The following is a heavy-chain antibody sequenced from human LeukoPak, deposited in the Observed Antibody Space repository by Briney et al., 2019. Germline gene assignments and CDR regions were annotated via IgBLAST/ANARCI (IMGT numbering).Heavy chain of an antibody. CDR2: ISWNSGSI. D-gene: IGHD2-21*01. CDR3: AKDRGDAYWDAFDI. Sequence: GGSLRLSCAASGFTFDDYAMHWVRQAPGKGLEWVSGISWNSGSIGYADSVKGRFTISGDNAKNSLYLQMNSLRAEDTALYYCAKDRGDAYWDAFDIWGQGTMVTVSS. CDR1: GFTFDDYA. J-gene: IGHJ3*02. V-gene: IGHV3-9*01.